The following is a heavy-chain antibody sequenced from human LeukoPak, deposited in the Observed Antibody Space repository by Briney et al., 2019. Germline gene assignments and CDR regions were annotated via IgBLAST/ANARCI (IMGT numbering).Heavy chain of an antibody. CDR3: AKDGDYDFWSGYYEW. CDR2: ISYDGSKK. Sequence: PGGSLRLSCAASGFTFSSYGMHWVRQAPGKGLEWVAVISYDGSKKYYADSVKGRFTISRDNAKNSLYLQMNSLRAEDMALYYCAKDGDYDFWSGYYEWWGQGTLVTVSS. V-gene: IGHV3-30*18. J-gene: IGHJ4*02. D-gene: IGHD3-3*01. CDR1: GFTFSSYG.